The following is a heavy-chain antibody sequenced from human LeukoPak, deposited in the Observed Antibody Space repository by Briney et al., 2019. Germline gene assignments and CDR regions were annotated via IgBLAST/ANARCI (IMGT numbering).Heavy chain of an antibody. Sequence: GGSLRLSCAASGFTFSNFWMYWVRQAPGKGLVWVAQINSDGSSANYADSVKGRFTISRDNAKSTLYLQMNSLRAEDTAVYHCTRAGSGNRYAFDVWGQGTMVTVSS. CDR1: GFTFSNFW. CDR3: TRAGSGNRYAFDV. D-gene: IGHD1-14*01. V-gene: IGHV3-74*01. J-gene: IGHJ3*01. CDR2: INSDGSSA.